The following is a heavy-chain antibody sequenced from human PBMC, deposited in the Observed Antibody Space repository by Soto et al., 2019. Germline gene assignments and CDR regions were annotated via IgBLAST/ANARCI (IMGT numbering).Heavy chain of an antibody. CDR1: GYSFSSYW. J-gene: IGHJ4*02. Sequence: HGESLKISCKTYGYSFSSYWIGWVRQMPGKGLEWMGIIYPDDSDTRYSPSFQGQVTISVDKSISTAYLQWSSLKASDTAMYYCARQPDYNILTDYFYYFDYWGQGTLVTVSS. D-gene: IGHD3-9*01. V-gene: IGHV5-51*01. CDR2: IYPDDSDT. CDR3: ARQPDYNILTDYFYYFDY.